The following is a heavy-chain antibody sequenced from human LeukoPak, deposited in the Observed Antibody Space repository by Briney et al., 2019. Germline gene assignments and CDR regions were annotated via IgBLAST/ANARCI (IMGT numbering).Heavy chain of an antibody. CDR2: INHSGST. V-gene: IGHV4-34*01. CDR3: AREGQDVDIVATISRRLGAFDI. CDR1: GGSFSGYY. J-gene: IGHJ3*02. Sequence: PSETLSLTCAVYGGSFSGYYWTWIRQPPEKGLEWIGEINHSGSTNCNPSLNSRVTISVDTSKNQFSLKLSSVTAADTAVYDCAREGQDVDIVATISRRLGAFDIWGQGTMVTVSS. D-gene: IGHD5-12*01.